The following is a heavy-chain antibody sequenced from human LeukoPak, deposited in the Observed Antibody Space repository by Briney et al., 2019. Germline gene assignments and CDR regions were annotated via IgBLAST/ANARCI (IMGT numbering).Heavy chain of an antibody. V-gene: IGHV3-7*01. D-gene: IGHD3-22*01. Sequence: PGGSLRLSCAASGFTFSSYWMSWVRQAPGKGLEWVANIKQDGSEKYYVDSVKGRFTISRDNAKNSLYLQMNSLRAEDTAVYYCARDSPHYYDSSGPGEWGQGTLVTVSS. CDR2: IKQDGSEK. CDR1: GFTFSSYW. CDR3: ARDSPHYYDSSGPGE. J-gene: IGHJ4*02.